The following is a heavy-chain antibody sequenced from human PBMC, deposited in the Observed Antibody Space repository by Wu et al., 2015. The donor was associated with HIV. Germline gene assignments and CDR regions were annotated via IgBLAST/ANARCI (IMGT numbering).Heavy chain of an antibody. CDR3: ARDRWGVVVVTASYFDY. D-gene: IGHD2-21*02. V-gene: IGHV1-69*13. CDR1: GGTFSSYA. CDR2: IIPIFGTA. J-gene: IGHJ4*02. Sequence: QVQLVQSGAEVKKPGSSVKVSCKASGGTFSSYAISWVRQAPGQGLEWMGRIIPIFGTANYAQKFQGRVTITADESTSTAYMELSSLRSEDTAVYYCARDRWGVVVVTASYFDYVGPGNAGHRLL.